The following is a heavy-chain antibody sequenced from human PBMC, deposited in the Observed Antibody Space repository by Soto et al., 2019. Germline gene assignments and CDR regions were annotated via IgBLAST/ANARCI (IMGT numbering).Heavy chain of an antibody. D-gene: IGHD3-22*01. V-gene: IGHV1-18*01. Sequence: ASVKVSCKASGYTFTSYGISWVRQAPGQGLEWMGWISAYNGNTNYAQKLQGRVTMTTDTSTSTAYMELRSLRSDDTAVYYCAREVDYYDSSGYQYTEIDYWGQGTLVTVSS. J-gene: IGHJ4*02. CDR1: GYTFTSYG. CDR3: AREVDYYDSSGYQYTEIDY. CDR2: ISAYNGNT.